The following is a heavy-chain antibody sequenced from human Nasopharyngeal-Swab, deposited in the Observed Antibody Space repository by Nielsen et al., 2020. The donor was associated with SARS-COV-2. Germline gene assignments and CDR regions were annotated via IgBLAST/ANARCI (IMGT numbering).Heavy chain of an antibody. CDR1: GFTFSSYS. D-gene: IGHD2-2*01. CDR2: ISSSSSYI. J-gene: IGHJ4*02. Sequence: GESLKISCAASGFTFSSYSMNWVRQAPGKGLEWVSSISSSSSYIYYADSVKGRFTISRDNAKNSLYLQMNSLRAEDTAVYYCAKGTGGYQLLYFDYWSQGTLVTVSS. CDR3: AKGTGGYQLLYFDY. V-gene: IGHV3-21*04.